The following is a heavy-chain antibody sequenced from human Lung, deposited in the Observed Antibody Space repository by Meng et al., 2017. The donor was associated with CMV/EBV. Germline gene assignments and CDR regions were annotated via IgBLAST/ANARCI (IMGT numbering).Heavy chain of an antibody. V-gene: IGHV4-4*03. CDR3: ASFPPPGKQWLVTDY. CDR2: IYHSGST. CDR1: GGSISSSNW. D-gene: IGHD6-19*01. J-gene: IGHJ4*02. Sequence: QMTLPYFGPVLMTPPVTLPLTGSVSGGSISSSNWWSWVRQPPGKGLEWIGEIYHSGSTNYNPSLKSRVTISVDKSKNQFSLKLSSVTAADTAVYYCASFPPPGKQWLVTDYWGQGTLVTVSS.